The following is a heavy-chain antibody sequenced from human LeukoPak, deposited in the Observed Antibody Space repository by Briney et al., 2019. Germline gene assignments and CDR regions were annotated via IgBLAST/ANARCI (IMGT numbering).Heavy chain of an antibody. CDR1: GGSISSSNW. CDR2: IYHSGST. CDR3: ARDESYSNPRAPVY. Sequence: SETLSLTCAVSGGSISSSNWWSWVRQPPGKGLEWIGEIYHSGSTNYNPSLKSRVTISVDKSKNQFSLKLSSVTAADTAVYYCARDESYSNPRAPVYWGQGTLVTVSS. J-gene: IGHJ4*02. V-gene: IGHV4-4*02. D-gene: IGHD4-11*01.